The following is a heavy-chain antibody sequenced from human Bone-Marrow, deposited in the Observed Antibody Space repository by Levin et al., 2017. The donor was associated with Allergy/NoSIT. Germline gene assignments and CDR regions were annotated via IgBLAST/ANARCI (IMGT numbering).Heavy chain of an antibody. Sequence: PGGSLRLSCAASGFTFDDFTMHWVRQAPGKGLEWVSSINWKGNSVDYADSVKGRFTISRDNGKNSLYLQMNSLRGEDTALYFCAKDSRSSSSMDYYYYHGMDVWGQGTTVTVSS. J-gene: IGHJ6*02. CDR3: AKDSRSSSSMDYYYYHGMDV. D-gene: IGHD6-6*01. CDR2: INWKGNSV. V-gene: IGHV3-9*01. CDR1: GFTFDDFT.